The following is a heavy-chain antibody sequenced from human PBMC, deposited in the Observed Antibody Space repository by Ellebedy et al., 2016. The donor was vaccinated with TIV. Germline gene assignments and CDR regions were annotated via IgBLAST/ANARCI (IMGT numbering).Heavy chain of an antibody. CDR3: VKGTGNTNYRNHAFDI. Sequence: GGSLRLXXAASGFTFSGYWISWVRQAPGKGLEWVANIKEDGSEKYYVDSVKGRFTISRDNAKNSLFLQMNSLRAEDTAVYYCVKGTGNTNYRNHAFDIWGRGTMVTVSS. CDR2: IKEDGSEK. D-gene: IGHD1-14*01. CDR1: GFTFSGYW. V-gene: IGHV3-7*02. J-gene: IGHJ3*02.